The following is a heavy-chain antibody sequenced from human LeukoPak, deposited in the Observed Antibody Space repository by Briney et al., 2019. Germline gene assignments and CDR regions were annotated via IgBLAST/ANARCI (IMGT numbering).Heavy chain of an antibody. Sequence: ASVKVSCKASGYTFTSYDIKWVRQATGQGLEWMGWMNPNSDNTGYAQKFQGRVTMTRNTSISTAYMELSSLRSEDTAVYYCAREASGIAAAGTPLGYWGQGNLVTVSS. J-gene: IGHJ4*02. V-gene: IGHV1-8*01. CDR1: GYTFTSYD. CDR2: MNPNSDNT. CDR3: AREASGIAAAGTPLGY. D-gene: IGHD6-13*01.